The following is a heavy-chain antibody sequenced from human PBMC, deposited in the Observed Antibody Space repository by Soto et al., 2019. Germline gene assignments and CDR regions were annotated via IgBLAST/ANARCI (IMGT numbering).Heavy chain of an antibody. CDR1: GGSISSYY. V-gene: IGHV4-59*01. J-gene: IGHJ6*02. CDR2: IYYSGST. D-gene: IGHD2-15*01. Sequence: SETLSLTCTVSGGSISSYYWSWIRQPPGKGLEWIGYIYYSGSTNYNPSLKSRVTISVDTSKNQFSLKLSSVTAADTAVYYCARVVARCSGGSCYSDQPNYYYGMDVWGRGTTVTVSS. CDR3: ARVVARCSGGSCYSDQPNYYYGMDV.